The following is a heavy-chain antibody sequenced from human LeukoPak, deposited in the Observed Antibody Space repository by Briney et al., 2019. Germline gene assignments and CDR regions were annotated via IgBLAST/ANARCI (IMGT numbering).Heavy chain of an antibody. CDR1: GDSVSSNSAA. CDR3: ARDRWCSSTSCPLYYYYGMDV. J-gene: IGHJ6*02. V-gene: IGHV6-1*01. CDR2: TYYRSKWYN. Sequence: SQTLSLTCAISGDSVSSNSAAWNWIRQSPSRGLEWLGRTYYRSKWYNGYAVSVKSRITINPDTSKNQFSLQLNSVTPEDTAVYYCARDRWCSSTSCPLYYYYGMDVWGQGTTVTVSS. D-gene: IGHD2-2*01.